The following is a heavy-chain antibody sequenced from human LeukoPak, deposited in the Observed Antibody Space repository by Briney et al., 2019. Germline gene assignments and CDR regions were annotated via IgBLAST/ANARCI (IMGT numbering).Heavy chain of an antibody. CDR3: AKGIAARTSGDYFDY. Sequence: GGSLRLSCAASGFTFSSYAMSWVRQAPGKGLEWVSAISGSSGSTYYADSVKGRFTISRDNSKNTLYLQMNSLRAEDTAVYYCAKGIAARTSGDYFDYWGQGTLVTVSS. CDR2: ISGSSGST. J-gene: IGHJ4*02. D-gene: IGHD6-6*01. CDR1: GFTFSSYA. V-gene: IGHV3-23*01.